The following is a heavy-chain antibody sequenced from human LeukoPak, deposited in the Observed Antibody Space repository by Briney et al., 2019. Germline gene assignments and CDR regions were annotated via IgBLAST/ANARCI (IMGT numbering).Heavy chain of an antibody. CDR2: VWYDGIHK. D-gene: IGHD5/OR15-5a*01. V-gene: IGHV3-33*01. Sequence: PGGSLRLSCVASGFSFGTYGMHCVRQAPGKGLEWVAVVWYDGIHKYYADSVKGRFTISRDNSKNTLYLQMNGLRAADTAVYYCARDSYGLSTLDYWGQGTLVTVSS. CDR1: GFSFGTYG. J-gene: IGHJ4*02. CDR3: ARDSYGLSTLDY.